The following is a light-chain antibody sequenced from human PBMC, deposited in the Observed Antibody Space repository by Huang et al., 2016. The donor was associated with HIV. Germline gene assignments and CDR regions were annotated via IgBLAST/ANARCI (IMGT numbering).Light chain of an antibody. V-gene: IGKV3-20*01. CDR3: HQYGSPPFT. CDR1: QSISSSS. Sequence: DIVLTQSPGTLSLSPGERATLSCRASQSISSSSLAGYLQKPGQAPTPLIQGASTRATDIPDRFSGSGSGTDFTLTISRLEPEDFAVYYCHQYGSPPFTFGPGTKVDIK. CDR2: GAS. J-gene: IGKJ3*01.